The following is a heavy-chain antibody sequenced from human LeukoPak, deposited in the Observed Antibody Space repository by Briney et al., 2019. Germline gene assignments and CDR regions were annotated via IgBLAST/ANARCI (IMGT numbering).Heavy chain of an antibody. CDR1: GFTFSSYA. CDR2: IRSKANSYAT. CDR3: TTKYLYYMDV. Sequence: GGSLRLSCAASGFTFSSYAMSWVRQASGKGLEWVGRIRSKANSYATAYAASVKGRFTISRDDSKNTAYLQMNSLKTEDTAVYYCTTKYLYYMDVWGKGTTVTISS. V-gene: IGHV3-73*01. J-gene: IGHJ6*03. D-gene: IGHD2-2*01.